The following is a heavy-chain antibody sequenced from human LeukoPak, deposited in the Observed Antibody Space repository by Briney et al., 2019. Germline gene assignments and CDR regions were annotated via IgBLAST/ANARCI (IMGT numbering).Heavy chain of an antibody. CDR2: MYTTGSS. CDR3: ARGQTVGATALDY. Sequence: SETLSLACTVSGGSLNNYYWSWIRQPAGKGLEFIGRMYTTGSSTYNPSLESRVTLSLDTSKNQFSLKLTSVTAADTAVYYCARGQTVGATALDYWGRGTLITVSS. D-gene: IGHD1-26*01. J-gene: IGHJ4*02. V-gene: IGHV4-4*07. CDR1: GGSLNNYY.